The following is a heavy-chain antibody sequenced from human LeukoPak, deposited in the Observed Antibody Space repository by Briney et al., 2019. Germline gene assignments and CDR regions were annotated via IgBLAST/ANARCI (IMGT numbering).Heavy chain of an antibody. CDR3: AKDQRGYNYGWFDP. J-gene: IGHJ5*02. CDR2: GSGSGGSP. D-gene: IGHD5-18*01. Sequence: PGGSLRLSCAASGFAFTNYAMSSGRQASGKGLEWGSSGSGSGGSPYYAESVKGRFTVSRDNSKNTLYLQMTSLRAEDTALSYCAKDQRGYNYGWFDPWGQGTLVTVSS. CDR1: GFAFTNYA. V-gene: IGHV3-23*01.